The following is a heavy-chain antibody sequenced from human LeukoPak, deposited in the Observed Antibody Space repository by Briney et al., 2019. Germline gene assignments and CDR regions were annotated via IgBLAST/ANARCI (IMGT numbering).Heavy chain of an antibody. Sequence: GGSLRLSCAASGFTFSSAWMSWVRQAPGKGLEWVARIKDKSNGGTTDYTAPVKGRFTISRDDSKNTLYLQMNSLNTEDTAVYYCVTDDFGNIDGSTSYDFFDMWGQGTMVIVSS. CDR2: IKDKSNGGTT. V-gene: IGHV3-15*01. CDR1: GFTFSSAW. CDR3: VTDDFGNIDGSTSYDFFDM. D-gene: IGHD3/OR15-3a*01. J-gene: IGHJ3*02.